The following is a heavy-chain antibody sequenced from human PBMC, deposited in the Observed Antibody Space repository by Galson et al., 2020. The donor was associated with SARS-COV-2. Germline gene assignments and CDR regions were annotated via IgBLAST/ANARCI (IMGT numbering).Heavy chain of an antibody. Sequence: ASETLSLTCTVSGYSISSGYYWGWIRQPPGKGLEWMGSIYHTGSTYYNPSLKSRVTISVDTSKNQFSLKLSSVTAADTAVYYCAGGFSWFDPWGQGTLVTVSS. CDR3: AGGFSWFDP. CDR2: IYHTGST. CDR1: GYSISSGYY. J-gene: IGHJ5*02. V-gene: IGHV4-38-2*02.